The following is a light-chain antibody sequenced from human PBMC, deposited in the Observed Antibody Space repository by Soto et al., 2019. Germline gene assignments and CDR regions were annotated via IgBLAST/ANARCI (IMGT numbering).Light chain of an antibody. V-gene: IGKV4-1*01. Sequence: DMLMGHSRDSLAVSLGDSATINCKSSQSVLYSCNDKNYLAWYQQKPGQPPNLLIYWASTRQSGVPARFIGSASGADFTLTISSLQAADVAAYYCQHYYGTPPPFGGGTKVDIK. CDR2: WAS. J-gene: IGKJ4*01. CDR3: QHYYGTPPP. CDR1: QSVLYSCNDKNY.